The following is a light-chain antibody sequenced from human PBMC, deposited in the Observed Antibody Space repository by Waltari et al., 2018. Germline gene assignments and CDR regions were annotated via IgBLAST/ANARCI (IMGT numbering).Light chain of an antibody. CDR3: HHSGSSPYT. J-gene: IGKJ2*01. CDR1: QSIGYTY. V-gene: IGKV3-20*01. CDR2: GSS. Sequence: EIVLTQSPGTLSLSPGERATLSCRASQSIGYTYLAWYQQKPGQAPRLLIYGSSRRATGIPDRFSGSGFGTDFTLTISRVEPEDFAVYYCHHSGSSPYTFGQGTKLEIK.